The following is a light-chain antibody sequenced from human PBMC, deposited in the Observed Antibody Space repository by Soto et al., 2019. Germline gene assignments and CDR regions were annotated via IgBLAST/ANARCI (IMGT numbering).Light chain of an antibody. CDR1: QSLVYSDLNTC. V-gene: IGKV2-30*01. CDR2: KVS. Sequence: DVVMTQPPLSLPVTLGQPASISCRSSQSLVYSDLNTCLNWFQQGRGQSPRRLIYKVSNRDSGVPDRFSGSGSGTDFTLKISRVEAEDVGVYYCMQGTHWPITFGQGTRLEIK. J-gene: IGKJ5*01. CDR3: MQGTHWPIT.